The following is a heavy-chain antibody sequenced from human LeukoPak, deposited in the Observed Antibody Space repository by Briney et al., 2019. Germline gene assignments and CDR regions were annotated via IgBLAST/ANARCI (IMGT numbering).Heavy chain of an antibody. V-gene: IGHV4-34*01. CDR1: GGSFSGYY. CDR3: ARDRVYDFWSGYPNWFDP. D-gene: IGHD3-3*01. CDR2: INHSGST. Sequence: SETLSLTCAVYGGSFSGYYWSWIRQPPGKELEWIGEINHSGSTNYNPSLKSRVTISVDTSKNQFSLKLSSVTAADTAVYYCARDRVYDFWSGYPNWFDPWGQGTLVTVSS. J-gene: IGHJ5*02.